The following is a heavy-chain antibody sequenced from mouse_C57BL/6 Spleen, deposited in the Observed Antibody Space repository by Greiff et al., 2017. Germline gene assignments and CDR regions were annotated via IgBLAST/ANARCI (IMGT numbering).Heavy chain of an antibody. Sequence: VKLPESGAELAKPGASVQLSCKASGYTFTSYWMHWGKQRPGQGLEWIGYINPSSGYTKYNQKFKDKATLTADKSSSTAYMQLSSLTYEDSAVYYCAKGTPIYDYAMDYWGQGTSVTVSS. V-gene: IGHV1-7*01. CDR3: AKGTPIYDYAMDY. CDR1: GYTFTSYW. D-gene: IGHD2-12*01. CDR2: INPSSGYT. J-gene: IGHJ4*01.